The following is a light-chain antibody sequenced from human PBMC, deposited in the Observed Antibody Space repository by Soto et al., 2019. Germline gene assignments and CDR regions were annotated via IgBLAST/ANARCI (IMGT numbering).Light chain of an antibody. CDR3: SSYTTTSTWV. CDR1: SSDVGGYNY. J-gene: IGLJ3*02. CDR2: EVS. V-gene: IGLV2-14*01. Sequence: QSALTQPASVSGSPGQSITISCTGTSSDVGGYNYVSWYQQHPGKAPKLMISEVSHRPSGVSNRFSGSKSCNTASLTISGLQAEDEADYYCSSYTTTSTWVFGGGTKLTVL.